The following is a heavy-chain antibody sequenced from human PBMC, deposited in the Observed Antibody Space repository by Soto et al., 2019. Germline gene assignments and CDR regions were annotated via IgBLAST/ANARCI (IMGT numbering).Heavy chain of an antibody. CDR3: ARDLYDSSGQTPIAWFDP. J-gene: IGHJ5*02. Sequence: SVKVSCKASGGTLSSYAISWVRQAPGQGLEWMGGIIPIFGTANYAQKFQGRVTITADKSTSTAYMELSSLRSEDTAVYYCARDLYDSSGQTPIAWFDPWGQGTLVTVSS. CDR1: GGTLSSYA. CDR2: IIPIFGTA. D-gene: IGHD3-22*01. V-gene: IGHV1-69*06.